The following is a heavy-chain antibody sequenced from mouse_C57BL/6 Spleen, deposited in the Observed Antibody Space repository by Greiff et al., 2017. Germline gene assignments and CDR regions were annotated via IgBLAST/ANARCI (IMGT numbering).Heavy chain of an antibody. CDR2: ISSGSSTF. CDR3: AREDLAWFAY. Sequence: DVQLVESGGGLVKPGGSLKLSCAASGFTFSDYGMHWVRQAPEKGLEWVAYISSGSSTFSYADTVKGRFTISRGNAKNTLFLQMTSLRSEDTAMYYCAREDLAWFAYWGQGTLVTVSA. J-gene: IGHJ3*01. CDR1: GFTFSDYG. V-gene: IGHV5-17*01.